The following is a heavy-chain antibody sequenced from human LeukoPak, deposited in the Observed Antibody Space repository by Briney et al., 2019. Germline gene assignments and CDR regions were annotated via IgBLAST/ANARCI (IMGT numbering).Heavy chain of an antibody. CDR3: ANEILGVYYDSSGYYFDY. Sequence: GGSLRLSCAASGFTFSSYGMHWVRQAPGKGLEWVAVIWYDGSNKYYADSVKGRFTISRDNSKNMLYLQMNSLRAEDTAVYYCANEILGVYYDSSGYYFDYWGQGTLVTVSS. D-gene: IGHD3-22*01. CDR1: GFTFSSYG. CDR2: IWYDGSNK. J-gene: IGHJ4*02. V-gene: IGHV3-33*06.